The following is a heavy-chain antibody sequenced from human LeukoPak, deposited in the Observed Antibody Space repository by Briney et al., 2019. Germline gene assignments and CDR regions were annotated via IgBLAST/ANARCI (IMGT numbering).Heavy chain of an antibody. V-gene: IGHV4-39*01. J-gene: IGHJ4*02. CDR2: IYYSGST. CDR3: AKGYCSSTSCAAWYFDY. Sequence: PSETLSLTCTVSGGSISSSSYYWGWIRQPPGKGLEWIGSIYYSGSTYYNPSLKSRVTISVDTSKNQFSLKLSYVTAADTAVYYCAKGYCSSTSCAAWYFDYWGQGTLVTVSS. CDR1: GGSISSSSYY. D-gene: IGHD2-2*01.